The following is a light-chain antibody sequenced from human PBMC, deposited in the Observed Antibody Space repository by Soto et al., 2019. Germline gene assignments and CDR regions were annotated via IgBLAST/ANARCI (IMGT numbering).Light chain of an antibody. CDR1: QSISSW. CDR3: QQYNSPET. CDR2: DVS. V-gene: IGKV1-5*01. Sequence: DIQMTQSPSTLSASVGDRVTITCRASQSISSWLAWYQQKPGKAPKLLIYDVSSLESGVPSRFSGSGSGTEFTLTISSLQPDDFATYYCQQYNSPETFGQGTKVEIK. J-gene: IGKJ1*01.